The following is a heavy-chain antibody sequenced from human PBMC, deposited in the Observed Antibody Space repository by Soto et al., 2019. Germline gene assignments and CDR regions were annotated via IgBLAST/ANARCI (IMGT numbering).Heavy chain of an antibody. V-gene: IGHV1-69*12. CDR1: GGTFSSYA. CDR2: IIPIFGTA. CDR3: ARLVWPLVLNDCGMDV. Sequence: QVQLVQSGAEVKKPGSSVKVSCKASGGTFSSYAISWVRQAPGQGLEWMGGIIPIFGTANYAQKFQGRVTSAADESTSTAVMELSSLRSEDAAVYYCARLVWPLVLNDCGMDVWGQGPTVTVSS. D-gene: IGHD1-1*01. J-gene: IGHJ6*02.